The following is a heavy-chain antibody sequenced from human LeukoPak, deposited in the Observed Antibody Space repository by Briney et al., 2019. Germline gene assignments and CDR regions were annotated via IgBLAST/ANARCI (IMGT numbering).Heavy chain of an antibody. CDR1: GYSFISYW. CDR3: ARSRYCGGDCYSRDFDY. CDR2: IYPADSDT. J-gene: IGHJ4*02. Sequence: GESLKISCKGSGYSFISYWIGWVRQMPGKGLEWMGIIYPADSDTRYSPSFQGQVTISADKSINTAYLQWSSLKASGTAMYYCARSRYCGGDCYSRDFDYWGQGTLVTVSS. D-gene: IGHD2-21*02. V-gene: IGHV5-51*01.